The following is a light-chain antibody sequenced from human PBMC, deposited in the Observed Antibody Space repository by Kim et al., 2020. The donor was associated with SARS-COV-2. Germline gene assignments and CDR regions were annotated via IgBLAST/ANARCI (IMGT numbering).Light chain of an antibody. CDR2: GAS. Sequence: ENELTQSPGTLSLSPGERATLSCRASQSVSSSYLAWYQQKPGQAPRLLIYGASSRATGIPDRFSGSGSGTDFTLTISRLEPDDFAVYYCQQYGTSPYTFGQGTKLEI. CDR3: QQYGTSPYT. V-gene: IGKV3-20*01. J-gene: IGKJ2*01. CDR1: QSVSSSY.